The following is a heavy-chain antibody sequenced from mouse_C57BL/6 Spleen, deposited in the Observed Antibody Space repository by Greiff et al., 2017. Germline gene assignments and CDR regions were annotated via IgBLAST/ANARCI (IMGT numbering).Heavy chain of an antibody. V-gene: IGHV5-4*01. CDR3: ARDSSSYWYFDV. CDR2: ISDGGSYT. Sequence: DVHLVESGGGLVKPGGSLKLSCAASGFTFSSYAMSWVRQTPEKRLEWVATISDGGSYTYYPDNVKGRFTISRDNAKNNLYLQMSHLKSEDTAMYYCARDSSSYWYFDVWGTGTTVTVSS. J-gene: IGHJ1*03. CDR1: GFTFSSYA. D-gene: IGHD1-1*01.